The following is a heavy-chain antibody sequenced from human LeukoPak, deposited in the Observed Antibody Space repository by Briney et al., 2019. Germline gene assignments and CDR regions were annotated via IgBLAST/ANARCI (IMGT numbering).Heavy chain of an antibody. CDR3: ARLGGTYYNPYFDY. CDR1: GFSFSTYW. J-gene: IGHJ4*02. V-gene: IGHV3-7*01. CDR2: IKQDGSEK. D-gene: IGHD1-26*01. Sequence: PGGSLRVSCAASGFSFSTYWMSWVRQAPGKGLEWVANIKQDGSEKYYVDSVKGRFTISRDNANNSLYLQMNSLRAEDTAVSYCARLGGTYYNPYFDYCGQGILVTVSS.